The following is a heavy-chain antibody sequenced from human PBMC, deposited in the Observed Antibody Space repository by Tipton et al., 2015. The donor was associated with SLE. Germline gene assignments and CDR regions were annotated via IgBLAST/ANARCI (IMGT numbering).Heavy chain of an antibody. D-gene: IGHD1-26*01. CDR2: ISGSDGST. J-gene: IGHJ4*02. Sequence: GSLRLSCAGSGFTFSSYVMSWVRQAPGKGLEWVSAISGSDGSTYYVDSVKGRFTISRDNSKNTLYLQMNNLRDEDTAVYYCAKGSSGEDFPCYFDHWGQGTLVTVSS. V-gene: IGHV3-23*01. CDR1: GFTFSSYV. CDR3: AKGSSGEDFPCYFDH.